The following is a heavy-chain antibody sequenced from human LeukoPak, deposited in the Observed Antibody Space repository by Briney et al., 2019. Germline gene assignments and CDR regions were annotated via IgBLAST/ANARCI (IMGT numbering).Heavy chain of an antibody. CDR1: GFTFSTYV. J-gene: IGHJ6*02. V-gene: IGHV3-23*01. CDR2: ISDSGGST. Sequence: GGSLRLSCAASGFTFSTYVMNWVRQTPGKGLEWVSTISDSGGSTYYADSVKGRFTISRDNSKSTLYLQMNSLRAEDTAVYYCGRYYVMDVWGQGTSVTVSS. CDR3: GRYYVMDV.